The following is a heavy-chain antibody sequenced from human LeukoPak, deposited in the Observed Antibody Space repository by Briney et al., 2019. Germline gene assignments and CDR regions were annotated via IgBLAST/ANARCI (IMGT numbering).Heavy chain of an antibody. J-gene: IGHJ3*02. D-gene: IGHD4-23*01. CDR3: ARAVYGGNWDAFDI. V-gene: IGHV1-2*02. CDR2: INPNSGGT. CDR1: GYTFTGYH. Sequence: ASVKVSCKASGYTFTGYHMHWVRQAPGQGLEWMGWINPNSGGTNYAQKFQGRVTMTRDTSISTAYMELSRLRSDDTAVYYCARAVYGGNWDAFDIWGQGTMVTVSS.